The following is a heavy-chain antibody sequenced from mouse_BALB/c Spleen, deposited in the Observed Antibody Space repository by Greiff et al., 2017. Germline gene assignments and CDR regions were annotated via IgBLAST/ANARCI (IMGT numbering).Heavy chain of an antibody. CDR3: TRTRYGNYLAMDY. J-gene: IGHJ4*01. V-gene: IGHV1S81*02. D-gene: IGHD2-10*02. Sequence: QVQLQQSGADLVKPGASVKLSCKASGYTFTSYSMYWVKQRPGQGLEWIGGINPSNGGTNFNEKFKSKATLTVDKSSSTAYMQLSSLTSEDSAVYYCTRTRYGNYLAMDYWGQGTSVTVSS. CDR1: GYTFTSYS. CDR2: INPSNGGT.